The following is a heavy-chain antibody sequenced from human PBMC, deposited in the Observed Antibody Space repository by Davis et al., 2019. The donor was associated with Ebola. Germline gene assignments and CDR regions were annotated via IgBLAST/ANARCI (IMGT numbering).Heavy chain of an antibody. Sequence: GESLKISCAASGFTFSSYWMYWVRQAPGKGLVWVSRISSDGGITSYADSVKGRFTISRDNAKSTLYLQMNSLTAEDTAVYYCATRSCSDGVCPFDDWGQGTLVTVSS. J-gene: IGHJ4*02. CDR2: ISSDGGIT. CDR1: GFTFSSYW. V-gene: IGHV3-74*01. CDR3: ATRSCSDGVCPFDD. D-gene: IGHD2-8*01.